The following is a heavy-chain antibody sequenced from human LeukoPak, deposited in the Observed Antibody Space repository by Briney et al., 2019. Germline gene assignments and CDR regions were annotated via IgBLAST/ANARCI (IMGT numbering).Heavy chain of an antibody. D-gene: IGHD2-15*01. Sequence: SQTLSLTCTVSGGSISSGGYYWSWIRQHPGKGLEWIGYIYYSGSTHYNPSLKSRVTISVDTSKNQFSLKLSSVTAADTAVYYCARISDYYFDYWGQGTLVTVSS. V-gene: IGHV4-31*03. CDR2: IYYSGST. J-gene: IGHJ4*02. CDR1: GGSISSGGYY. CDR3: ARISDYYFDY.